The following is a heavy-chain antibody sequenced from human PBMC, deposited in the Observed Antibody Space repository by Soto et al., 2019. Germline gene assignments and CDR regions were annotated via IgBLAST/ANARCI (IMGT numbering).Heavy chain of an antibody. CDR3: ARDPRSPAYYDFCSGYYGRWDYYNYTDF. D-gene: IGHD3-3*01. Sequence: PGGSLRLSCAASGFTFSSYSMNWVRQGPGKGLEWVSSISSSSSYIYYADSVKGRFTISRDNAKNSLYLQMNSLRAEDTAVYYCARDPRSPAYYDFCSGYYGRWDYYNYTDFLHKATTITVSS. J-gene: IGHJ6*03. CDR2: ISSSSSYI. V-gene: IGHV3-21*01. CDR1: GFTFSSYS.